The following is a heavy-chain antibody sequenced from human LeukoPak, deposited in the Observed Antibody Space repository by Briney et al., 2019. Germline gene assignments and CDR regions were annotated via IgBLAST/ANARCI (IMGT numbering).Heavy chain of an antibody. J-gene: IGHJ5*02. CDR2: ISYDGSHK. D-gene: IGHD4-17*01. CDR3: AKGARGDTVTSIVGLNWFDP. Sequence: GRSLRLSCAASGITFRSYGMHWVRQAPGKGLEWVAVISYDGSHKYYADSMKGRFSISRDNSKNTLYLQMNSLRADDTAVYYCAKGARGDTVTSIVGLNWFDPWGQGTPVTVSS. CDR1: GITFRSYG. V-gene: IGHV3-30*18.